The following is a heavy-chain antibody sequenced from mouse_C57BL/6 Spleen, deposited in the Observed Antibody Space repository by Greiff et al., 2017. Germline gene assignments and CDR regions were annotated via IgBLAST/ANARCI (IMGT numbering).Heavy chain of an antibody. V-gene: IGHV1-74*01. D-gene: IGHD3-1*01. CDR2: IHPSDSDP. J-gene: IGHJ1*03. CDR3: AMGLPYFDV. CDR1: GYTFTSYW. Sequence: QVQLQQPGAELVKPGASVKVSCKASGYTFTSYWMHWVKQRPGQGLGWIGRIHPSDSDPNYNQTFKGKATLTVDKSSSTAYMQLSSLTSEDSAVYYCAMGLPYFDVWGTGTTVTVSS.